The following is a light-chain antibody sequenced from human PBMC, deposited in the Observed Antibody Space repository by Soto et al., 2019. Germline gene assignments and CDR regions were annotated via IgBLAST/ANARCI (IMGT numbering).Light chain of an antibody. J-gene: IGLJ1*01. Sequence: QSVVTQPPSASGTPGQRVTISCSGSSSNIGSNTVSWYQQLPGTAPKLLIFSNNQRPSGVTDRFSGSKSGTSASLAISGLQSEAEADYFCAAWHDSGNGRGYVFGTGTKLTVL. CDR1: SSNIGSNT. CDR3: AAWHDSGNGRGYV. V-gene: IGLV1-44*01. CDR2: SNN.